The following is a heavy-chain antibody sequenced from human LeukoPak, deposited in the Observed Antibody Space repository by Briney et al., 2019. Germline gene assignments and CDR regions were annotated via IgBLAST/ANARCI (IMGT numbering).Heavy chain of an antibody. D-gene: IGHD6-19*01. CDR3: ARDPAILVGWYNLDY. Sequence: PGGSLRLSCAASGFTFSSYAMHWVRQAPGKGLEWVAVISYDGSNKYYADSVKGRFTISRDNSKNTLYLQMNSLRAEDTAVYYCARDPAILVGWYNLDYWGQGTLVTVSS. CDR1: GFTFSSYA. J-gene: IGHJ4*02. CDR2: ISYDGSNK. V-gene: IGHV3-30-3*01.